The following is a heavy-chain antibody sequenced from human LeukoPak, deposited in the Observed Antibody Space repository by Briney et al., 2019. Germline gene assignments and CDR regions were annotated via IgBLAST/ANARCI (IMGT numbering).Heavy chain of an antibody. CDR2: IYPGDSDT. J-gene: IGHJ5*02. D-gene: IGHD3-9*01. V-gene: IGHV5-51*01. CDR1: GYSFTSYW. Sequence: GESLKISCKGSGYSFTSYWIGWVRQMPGKGLEWMGIIYPGDSDTRYSPSFQGQVTISADKSISTAYLQWSSQKASDTAMYYCAYYDILTGLGFDPWGQGTLVTVSS. CDR3: AYYDILTGLGFDP.